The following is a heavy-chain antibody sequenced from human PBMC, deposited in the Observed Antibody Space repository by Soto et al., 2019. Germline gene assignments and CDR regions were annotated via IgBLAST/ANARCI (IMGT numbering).Heavy chain of an antibody. D-gene: IGHD2-15*01. J-gene: IGHJ6*02. Sequence: GASVKVSCKASGYTFTSYGISWVRQAPGQGLEWMGWISAYNGNTNYAQKLQGRVTMTTDTSTSTAYMELRSLRSDDTAVYYCARDSPYCSGGSCYGGYYYGMDVWGQGTTVTVSS. CDR3: ARDSPYCSGGSCYGGYYYGMDV. CDR1: GYTFTSYG. V-gene: IGHV1-18*01. CDR2: ISAYNGNT.